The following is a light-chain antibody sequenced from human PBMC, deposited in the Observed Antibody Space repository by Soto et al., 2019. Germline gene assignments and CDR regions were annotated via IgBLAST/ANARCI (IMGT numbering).Light chain of an antibody. Sequence: QSALTQPASVSGSPGQSITISCTGTSSDVGSYDYVSWYQQYPGKAPQLMIYEVSNRPSGVSNRFSGSKSANTASLTISGLQAEDEADYYCSSYTSYYTVVFGGGTKVTVL. CDR2: EVS. V-gene: IGLV2-14*01. J-gene: IGLJ2*01. CDR1: SSDVGSYDY. CDR3: SSYTSYYTVV.